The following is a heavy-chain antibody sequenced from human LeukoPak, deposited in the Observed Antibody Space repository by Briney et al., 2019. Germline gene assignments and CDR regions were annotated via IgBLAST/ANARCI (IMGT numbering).Heavy chain of an antibody. V-gene: IGHV4-39*07. D-gene: IGHD5-24*01. Sequence: KASETLSLTCTVSGGSISSSSYYWGWIRQPPGKGLEWIGSIYYSGSTYYNPSLKSRVTISVDTSKNQFSLKLSSVTAADTAVYYCAREGDGYNLDPRAFDIWGQGTMVTVSS. CDR1: GGSISSSSYY. CDR2: IYYSGST. J-gene: IGHJ3*02. CDR3: AREGDGYNLDPRAFDI.